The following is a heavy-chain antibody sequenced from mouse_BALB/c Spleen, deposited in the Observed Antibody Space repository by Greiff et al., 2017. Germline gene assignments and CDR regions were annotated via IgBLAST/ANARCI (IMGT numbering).Heavy chain of an antibody. Sequence: LQESGAELVKPGASVKLSCKASGYTFTSYYMYWVKQRPGQGLEWIGEINPSNGGTNFNEKFKSKATLTVDKSSSTAYMQLSSLTSEDSAVYYCTSLEVLRYFDVWGAGTTVTVSS. CDR2: INPSNGGT. D-gene: IGHD5-1*01. V-gene: IGHV1S81*02. CDR1: GYTFTSYY. J-gene: IGHJ1*01. CDR3: TSLEVLRYFDV.